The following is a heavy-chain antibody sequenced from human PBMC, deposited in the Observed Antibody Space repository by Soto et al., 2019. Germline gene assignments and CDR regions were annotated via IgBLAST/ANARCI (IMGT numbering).Heavy chain of an antibody. Sequence: EVQLVESGGALVQPGWSLRLSCAASGFTVASSYMTWVRQAPGKGLEWVSNIYSGGSTYYADSVKGRFTISRDNSKNTVYLQMNGLRAEDTGVYYCARENTNCVSGTCYGGADYWGQGTLVTVSS. CDR1: GFTVASSY. J-gene: IGHJ4*02. CDR2: IYSGGST. V-gene: IGHV3-66*01. D-gene: IGHD2-15*01. CDR3: ARENTNCVSGTCYGGADY.